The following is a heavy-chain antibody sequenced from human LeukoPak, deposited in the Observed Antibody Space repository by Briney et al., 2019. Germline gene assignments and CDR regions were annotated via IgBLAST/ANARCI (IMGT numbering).Heavy chain of an antibody. CDR2: ISSSSSTI. V-gene: IGHV3-48*01. CDR3: ARGSQQWLVSPFDY. Sequence: PGGSLRLSCAASGFTFSSYSMNWVRQAPGKGLEWVSYISSSSSTIYYADSVKGRFTISRDNAKNSLYLQMNSLRVEDTAVYYCARGSQQWLVSPFDYWGQGTPVTVSS. CDR1: GFTFSSYS. D-gene: IGHD6-19*01. J-gene: IGHJ4*02.